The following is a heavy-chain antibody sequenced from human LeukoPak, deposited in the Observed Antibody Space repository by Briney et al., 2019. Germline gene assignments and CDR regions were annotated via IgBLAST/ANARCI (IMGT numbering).Heavy chain of an antibody. CDR3: AKDSPVATR. D-gene: IGHD2-15*01. CDR2: ITDSGDGT. J-gene: IGHJ4*02. CDR1: GFTFSSSA. V-gene: IGHV3-23*01. Sequence: GGSLRLSCAASGFTFSSSAMSWVRQAPGKGLQWVSSITDSGDGTYYADSVKGRFTISRDDSKSTLYLQMNSLRAEDTAVYYCAKDSPVATRWGQGTLVTVSS.